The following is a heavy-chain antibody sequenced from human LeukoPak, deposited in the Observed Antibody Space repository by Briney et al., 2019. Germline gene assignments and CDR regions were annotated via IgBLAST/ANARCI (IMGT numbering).Heavy chain of an antibody. CDR1: GYSFTGYY. D-gene: IGHD6-13*01. CDR2: ISPNSGGT. J-gene: IGHJ5*02. V-gene: IGHV1-2*02. Sequence: ASVKVSCKASGYSFTGYYVHWVRQAPGQGLEWMGWISPNSGGTNYAQKFWGRVTMTRDTSISTVYMELSRLRSDDTAVYYCAREDFCSSGNCFDPWGQGTLVTVSS. CDR3: AREDFCSSGNCFDP.